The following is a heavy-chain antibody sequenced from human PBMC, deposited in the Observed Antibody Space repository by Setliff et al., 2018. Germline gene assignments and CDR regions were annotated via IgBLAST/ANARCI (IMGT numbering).Heavy chain of an antibody. CDR2: IYPGDPET. Sequence: GESLKISCKGSGYSFSTHWIGWVRQMPGKGLEWMAMIYPGDPETRYSPSFQGQVSISVDKSISSAYLQWSSLKASDTAMYYCARPRYSSTWYEVGAFDMWGQGTMVTVSS. CDR1: GYSFSTHW. D-gene: IGHD6-13*01. CDR3: ARPRYSSTWYEVGAFDM. V-gene: IGHV5-51*01. J-gene: IGHJ3*02.